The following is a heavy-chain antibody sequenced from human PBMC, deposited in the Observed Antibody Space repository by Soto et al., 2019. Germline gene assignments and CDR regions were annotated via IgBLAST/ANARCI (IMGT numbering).Heavy chain of an antibody. CDR2: IIPIFGTA. CDR3: ARDSSSYFDY. D-gene: IGHD6-13*01. V-gene: IGHV1-69*13. Sequence: SVKVSCKDSGGTYSSYAISWVRQAPGQGLEWMGGIIPIFGTANYAQKFQGRVTITADESTSTAYMELSSLRSDDTAVYYCARDSSSYFDYLGQGTLVTVSS. CDR1: GGTYSSYA. J-gene: IGHJ4*02.